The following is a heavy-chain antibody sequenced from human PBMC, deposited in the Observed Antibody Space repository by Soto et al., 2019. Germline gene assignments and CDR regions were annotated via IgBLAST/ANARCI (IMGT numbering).Heavy chain of an antibody. CDR2: MNPNSGNT. D-gene: IGHD1-20*01. J-gene: IGHJ4*02. Sequence: GASVKVSCKASGYTLTSYDINWVRQATGQGLEWMGWMNPNSGNTGYAQKFQGRVTMTRNTSISTAYMELSSLRSEDTAVYYCARRIRDNWNDPLGFDYWGQGTLVTVSS. CDR3: ARRIRDNWNDPLGFDY. V-gene: IGHV1-8*01. CDR1: GYTLTSYD.